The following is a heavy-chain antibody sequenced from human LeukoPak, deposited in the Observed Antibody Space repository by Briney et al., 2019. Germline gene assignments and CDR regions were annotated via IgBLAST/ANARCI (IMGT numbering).Heavy chain of an antibody. CDR1: GYTFAAYF. CDR2: INPNGGDT. V-gene: IGHV1-2*06. D-gene: IGHD6-13*01. Sequence: ASVKVSCKASGYTFAAYFIHWVRQAPGQGLEWMGRINPNGGDTNYAQKFQGKVTMTGDTSISTAYMELSSLRSDDTAMYYCARVGFTSSWSNFDYWGQGTLVTVSS. CDR3: ARVGFTSSWSNFDY. J-gene: IGHJ4*02.